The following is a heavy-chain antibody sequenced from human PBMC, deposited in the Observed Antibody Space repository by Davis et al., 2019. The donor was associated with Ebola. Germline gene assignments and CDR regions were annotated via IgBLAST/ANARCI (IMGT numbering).Heavy chain of an antibody. V-gene: IGHV3-23*01. Sequence: GESLKISCAASGFTFSSYAMSWVRQAPGKGLEWVSVISGSGGSTYYADSVKGRFTISRDNSKNTLYLQMNSLRAEDTAVYYCARLDYGSGSFFDYWGQGTLVTVSS. CDR2: ISGSGGST. CDR1: GFTFSSYA. CDR3: ARLDYGSGSFFDY. J-gene: IGHJ4*02. D-gene: IGHD3-10*01.